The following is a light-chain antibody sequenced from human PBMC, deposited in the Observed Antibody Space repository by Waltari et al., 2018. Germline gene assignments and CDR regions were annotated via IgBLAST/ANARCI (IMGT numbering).Light chain of an antibody. CDR3: CSYAGRSTLEV. Sequence: QSALTQPASVSGSPGQSITISCTGTSSDVGRYNLVSWYQQHPGKAPKLMIFEVSKRPSGVSNRFSGSKSGNTASLTISGLQAEDEADYYCCSYAGRSTLEVFGTGTKVTVL. V-gene: IGLV2-23*02. CDR2: EVS. CDR1: SSDVGRYNL. J-gene: IGLJ1*01.